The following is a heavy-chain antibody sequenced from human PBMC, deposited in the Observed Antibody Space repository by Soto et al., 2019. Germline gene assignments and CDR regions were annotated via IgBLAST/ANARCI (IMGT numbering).Heavy chain of an antibody. V-gene: IGHV1-69*01. CDR3: AVTVTTHYGMDV. J-gene: IGHJ6*02. CDR2: IIPIFVTA. D-gene: IGHD4-17*01. Sequence: QVQLVQSGAEVKKPGSSVKVSCKASGDTFSSYAISWVRQDPGQGLEWMGEIIPIFVTANYAQKFQGRVTITPDETTSTAYMDLRSLRSEDTAVYYCAVTVTTHYGMDVWGQGTTVTVS. CDR1: GDTFSSYA.